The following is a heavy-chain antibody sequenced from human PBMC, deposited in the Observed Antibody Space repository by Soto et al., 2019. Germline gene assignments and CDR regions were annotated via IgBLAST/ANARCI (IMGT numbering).Heavy chain of an antibody. V-gene: IGHV3-21*01. D-gene: IGHD1-1*01. CDR1: GFTFSSYT. CDR3: VKEVEGFDY. J-gene: IGHJ4*02. Sequence: GWSLRLSCAASGFTFSSYTMNWVRQAPGKGLEWVSSITSSSRDVFYADSVKGRFTISRDNAKNSLYLQMNSLRAEDTAVYYCVKEVEGFDYWGQGTLVTVSS. CDR2: ITSSSRDV.